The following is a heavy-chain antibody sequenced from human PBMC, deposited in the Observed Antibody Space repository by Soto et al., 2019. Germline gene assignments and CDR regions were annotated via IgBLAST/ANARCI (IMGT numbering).Heavy chain of an antibody. CDR3: ARDGGYCTNGVCEHLTYYYGMDV. D-gene: IGHD2-8*01. CDR1: GGSISSYY. V-gene: IGHV4-59*01. J-gene: IGHJ6*02. CDR2: IYYSGST. Sequence: QVQLQESGPGLVKPSETLSLTCTVSGGSISSYYWSWIRQPPGKGLEWIGYIYYSGSTNYNPSLKSRVTISVDTSKNQFSLKLSSVTAADTAVYYCARDGGYCTNGVCEHLTYYYGMDVWGQGTTVTVSS.